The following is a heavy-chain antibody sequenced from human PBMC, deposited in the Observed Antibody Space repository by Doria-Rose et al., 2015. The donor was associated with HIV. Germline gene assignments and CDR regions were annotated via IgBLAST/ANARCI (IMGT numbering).Heavy chain of an antibody. D-gene: IGHD3-22*01. V-gene: IGHV4-59*01. CDR1: GDSISTYY. Sequence: QVQLQESGPGLVKPSETLSLTCSVSGDSISTYYWNWIRQPPGKGLAWIWYIEYSGSSNYNHSLKSRVTISVDTSKNQFSLKLSSVTAADTAVYYCARGTFYDSSGYYPYFDYWGQGTLVTVSS. J-gene: IGHJ4*02. CDR2: IEYSGSS. CDR3: ARGTFYDSSGYYPYFDY.